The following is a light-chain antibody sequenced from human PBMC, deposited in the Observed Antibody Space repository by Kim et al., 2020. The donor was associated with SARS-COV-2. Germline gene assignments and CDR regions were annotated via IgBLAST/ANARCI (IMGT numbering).Light chain of an antibody. Sequence: SSELTQDPAVSVALGQTVTLTCQGDSIRSYFASWYQQKPGQAPTLVLYPETNRPSGIPDRFSGSVSGNMSSLTITGAQAEDEADYYCNSRDSSGDRWVFGGGTQLTVL. CDR3: NSRDSSGDRWV. CDR1: SIRSYF. V-gene: IGLV3-19*01. CDR2: PET. J-gene: IGLJ3*02.